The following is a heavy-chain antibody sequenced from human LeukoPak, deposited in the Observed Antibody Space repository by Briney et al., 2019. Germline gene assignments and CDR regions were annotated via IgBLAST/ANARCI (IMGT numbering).Heavy chain of an antibody. CDR2: ISNSSSNI. J-gene: IGHJ6*03. CDR1: GFTFSSYS. V-gene: IGHV3-21*01. D-gene: IGHD3-22*01. Sequence: GGSLRLSCAASGFTFSSYSMNWVRQAPGKGLEWVSSISNSSSNIYYADSVKGRFTISRDNAKNSLYLQMNSLRAEDTAVYYCARSMRVTHAYYYYYMDVWGKGTTVTVSS. CDR3: ARSMRVTHAYYYYYMDV.